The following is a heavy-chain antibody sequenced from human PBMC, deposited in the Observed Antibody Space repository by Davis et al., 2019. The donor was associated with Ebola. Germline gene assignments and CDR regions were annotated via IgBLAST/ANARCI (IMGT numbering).Heavy chain of an antibody. J-gene: IGHJ6*02. D-gene: IGHD4-17*01. CDR3: NMDYGADGMDV. CDR1: GFTFSNAW. CDR2: IKTKTDGGTT. Sequence: GESLKISCAASGFTFSNAWMSWVRQAPGKGLEWVGRIKTKTDGGTTDYAAPVKGRFTISRDDSKDTLYLQMNSLKTEDTAVYYCNMDYGADGMDVWGQGTTVTVSS. V-gene: IGHV3-15*01.